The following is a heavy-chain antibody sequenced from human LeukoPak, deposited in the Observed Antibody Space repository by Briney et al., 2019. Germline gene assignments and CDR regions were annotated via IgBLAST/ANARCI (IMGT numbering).Heavy chain of an antibody. V-gene: IGHV4-4*07. CDR1: GGSISSYY. D-gene: IGHD6-13*01. CDR2: IYTSGST. J-gene: IGHJ4*02. CDR3: AGDFPSYSSSWYESYYLDY. Sequence: PSETLSLTCTVSGGSISSYYWSWIRQPAGKGLEWIGRIYTSGSTNYNPSLKSRVTMSVDTSKNQFSLKLSSVTAVDTAVYYCAGDFPSYSSSWYESYYLDYWGQGTLVTVSS.